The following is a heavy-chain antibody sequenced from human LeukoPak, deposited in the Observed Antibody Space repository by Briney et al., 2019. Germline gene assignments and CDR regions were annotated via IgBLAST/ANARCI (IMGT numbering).Heavy chain of an antibody. V-gene: IGHV3-23*01. CDR1: GFTFSSYA. D-gene: IGHD3-10*01. J-gene: IGHJ4*02. Sequence: PGGSLRLSCAASGFTFSSYAMSWVRQAPGKGLEWVSAISGSGGSTYYADSVKGRFTIPRDNSKNTLYLQMNSLRAEDTAVYYCASLWFGELFPFDYWGQGTLVTVSS. CDR3: ASLWFGELFPFDY. CDR2: ISGSGGST.